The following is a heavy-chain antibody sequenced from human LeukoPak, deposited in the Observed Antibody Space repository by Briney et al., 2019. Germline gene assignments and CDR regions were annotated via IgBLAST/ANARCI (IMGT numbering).Heavy chain of an antibody. CDR2: INHSGST. J-gene: IGHJ4*02. CDR3: ARGSSSWYYFDY. D-gene: IGHD6-13*01. V-gene: IGHV4-34*01. Sequence: PSETLSLTCAVYGGSFSGYYWSWIRQPPGKGLEWIGEINHSGSTNYNPSLKSRVTISVDTSKNQFSLKLSSVTAADTAVYYCARGSSSWYYFDYWGQGTLVNVSS. CDR1: GGSFSGYY.